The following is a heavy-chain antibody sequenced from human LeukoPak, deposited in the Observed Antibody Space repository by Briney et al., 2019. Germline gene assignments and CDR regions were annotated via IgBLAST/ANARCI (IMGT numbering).Heavy chain of an antibody. J-gene: IGHJ4*02. D-gene: IGHD6-19*01. CDR3: ARDDGDSSGLNG. CDR2: IYSGGST. Sequence: GGSLRLSCAASGFTFSSYWMNWVRQAPGKGLEWVSVIYSGGSTYYADSVKGRFTISRDNSKNTLYLQMNSLRAEDTAVYYCARDDGDSSGLNGWGQGTLVTVSS. CDR1: GFTFSSYW. V-gene: IGHV3-66*01.